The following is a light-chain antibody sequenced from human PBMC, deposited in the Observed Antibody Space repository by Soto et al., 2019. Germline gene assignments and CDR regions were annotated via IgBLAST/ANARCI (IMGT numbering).Light chain of an antibody. J-gene: IGKJ5*01. CDR2: GAS. CDR1: QSVDSRT. V-gene: IGKV3-20*01. CDR3: QQSYATPIT. Sequence: EIVLTQSPGTLSLSPGERATLSCRASQSVDSRTLAWYQQKPGQAPRFVISGASSRATGVPDRFSGSGSGTDFTLTISRLEPEDFATYYCQQSYATPITFGQGTRLEIK.